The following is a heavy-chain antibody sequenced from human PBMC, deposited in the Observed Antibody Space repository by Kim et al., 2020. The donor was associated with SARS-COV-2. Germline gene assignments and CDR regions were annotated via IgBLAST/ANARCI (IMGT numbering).Heavy chain of an antibody. J-gene: IGHJ6*02. V-gene: IGHV3-53*04. CDR3: ARDLRYYDILTGYSTRNGMDV. D-gene: IGHD3-9*01. CDR1: GFTVSSNY. Sequence: GGSLRLSCAASGFTVSSNYMSWVRQAPGKGLEWVSVIYSGGSTYYADSVKGRFTISRHNSKNTLYLQMNSLRAEDTAVYYCARDLRYYDILTGYSTRNGMDVWGQGTTVTVSS. CDR2: IYSGGST.